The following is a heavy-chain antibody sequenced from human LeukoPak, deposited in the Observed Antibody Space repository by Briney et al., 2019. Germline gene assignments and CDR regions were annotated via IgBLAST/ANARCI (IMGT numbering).Heavy chain of an antibody. J-gene: IGHJ4*02. CDR2: IYPGDSDS. Sequence: GESLQISCKGSGSSFTSYWIGWVRQLPGKGLEWMGIIYPGDSDSRYSPSFQGQVTISADKSISTASLQWSSLKASDTAMYYCARLPVSSGYYYVDYWGQGTLVTVSS. CDR3: ARLPVSSGYYYVDY. CDR1: GSSFTSYW. V-gene: IGHV5-51*01. D-gene: IGHD3-22*01.